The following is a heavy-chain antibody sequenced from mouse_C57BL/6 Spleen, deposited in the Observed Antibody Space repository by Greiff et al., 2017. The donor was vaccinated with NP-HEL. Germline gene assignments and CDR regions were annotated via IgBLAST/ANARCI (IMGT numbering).Heavy chain of an antibody. Sequence: QVQLQQPGAELVKPGASVKMSCKASGYTFTSYWITWVKQRPGQGLEWIGDIYPGSGSTNYNEKFKSKSTLTVDTSSSTAYMQLSSLASEASAVYYCARWSDGYPFDYWGQGTTLTVSS. V-gene: IGHV1-55*01. CDR3: ARWSDGYPFDY. J-gene: IGHJ2*01. CDR2: IYPGSGST. D-gene: IGHD2-3*01. CDR1: GYTFTSYW.